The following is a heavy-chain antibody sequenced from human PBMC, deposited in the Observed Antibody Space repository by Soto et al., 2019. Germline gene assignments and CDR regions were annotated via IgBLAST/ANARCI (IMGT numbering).Heavy chain of an antibody. D-gene: IGHD3-10*01. CDR1: GGSFSGYY. CDR2: INHSGST. J-gene: IGHJ4*02. V-gene: IGHV4-34*01. Sequence: SETLSLTCAVYGGSFSGYYWSWIRQPPGKGLEWIGEINHSGSTNYNPSLKSRFTISVDTSKNQFSLKLSPVTAADTAVYYCARGLIPRANYYGSGSSRRNGYWGQGTLVTVSS. CDR3: ARGLIPRANYYGSGSSRRNGY.